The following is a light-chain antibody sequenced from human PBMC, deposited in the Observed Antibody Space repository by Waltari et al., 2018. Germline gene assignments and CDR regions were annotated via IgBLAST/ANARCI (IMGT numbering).Light chain of an antibody. CDR2: AVT. V-gene: IGLV2-14*03. J-gene: IGLJ1*01. Sequence: QSALTQPASVSGSPGQSITISCTGTSSDVGVYDFVSWYQQHPGKAPKLLIYAVTSRPSGISDHFSGSTSGNTASLTISGLQTEDEADYYCSSYTSSSTYVFGTGTKVTVL. CDR3: SSYTSSSTYV. CDR1: SSDVGVYDF.